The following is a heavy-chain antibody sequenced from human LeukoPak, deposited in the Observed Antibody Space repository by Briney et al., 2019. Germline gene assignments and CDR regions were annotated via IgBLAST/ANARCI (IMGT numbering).Heavy chain of an antibody. CDR3: AKGNSYDSSGLPFDY. CDR2: ISWDSGSV. J-gene: IGHJ4*02. CDR1: GFTFDDYA. V-gene: IGHV3-9*01. Sequence: PGRSLRLSCAASGFTFDDYAMHWVRQAPGKGLEWVSGISWDSGSVGSEDSVKGRFTISRDNTRNSLYLQMNSLRAEDTALYYCAKGNSYDSSGLPFDYWGQGTLVTVSS. D-gene: IGHD3-22*01.